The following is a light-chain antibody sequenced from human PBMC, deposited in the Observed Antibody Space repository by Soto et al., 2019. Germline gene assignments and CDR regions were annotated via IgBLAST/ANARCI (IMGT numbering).Light chain of an antibody. V-gene: IGLV4-69*01. CDR3: QTWGTGIHVV. Sequence: QPVLTQSPSASASLGASVKLTCTLSSGHSSYAIAWHQQQPEKGPRYLMKLNSYGRHFKGDGIPDRFSGSSSGAERYLTISSLQSEDEADYYCQTWGTGIHVVFGGGTKLTVL. J-gene: IGLJ2*01. CDR1: SGHSSYA. CDR2: LNSYGRH.